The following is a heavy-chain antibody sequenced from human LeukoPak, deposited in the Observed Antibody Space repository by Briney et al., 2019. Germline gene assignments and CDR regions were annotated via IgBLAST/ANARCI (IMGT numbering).Heavy chain of an antibody. CDR1: GFTFSSYA. Sequence: GGSLRLSCAASGFTFSSYAMHWVRQAPGKGLEWVAVISYDGSNKYYADSVKGRFTISRDNSKNTLYLQMNSLRAEDTAVYYCARDGAHNYYDSSGSTPPRYYYYMDVWGKGTTVTVSS. V-gene: IGHV3-30*04. D-gene: IGHD3-22*01. J-gene: IGHJ6*03. CDR3: ARDGAHNYYDSSGSTPPRYYYYMDV. CDR2: ISYDGSNK.